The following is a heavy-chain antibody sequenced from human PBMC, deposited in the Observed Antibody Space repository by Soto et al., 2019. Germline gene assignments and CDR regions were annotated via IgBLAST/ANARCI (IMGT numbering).Heavy chain of an antibody. D-gene: IGHD2-8*02. CDR3: ASVTRYCSGGGCNPNWFDP. Sequence: QVQLQESGPGLVMPSQTLSLTCTVSGGSISSGDYYWSWIRQPPGKGLEWIGCIFYTGSTYYNPSLKSRITISVHTSKSQFSLTLTSVTAADTAVYFCASVTRYCSGGGCNPNWFDPWGQGTLVTVSS. V-gene: IGHV4-30-4*01. CDR2: IFYTGST. J-gene: IGHJ5*02. CDR1: GGSISSGDYY.